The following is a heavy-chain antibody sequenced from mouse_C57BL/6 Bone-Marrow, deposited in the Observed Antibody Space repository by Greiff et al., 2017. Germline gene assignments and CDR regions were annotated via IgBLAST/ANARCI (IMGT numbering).Heavy chain of an antibody. CDR1: GYTFTSYG. D-gene: IGHD1-1*01. V-gene: IGHV1-81*01. J-gene: IGHJ1*03. Sequence: LQESGAELARPGASVQLSCKASGYTFTSYGISWVKQRTGQGLEWIGEIYPRSGNTYYNEKFKGKATLTADKSSSTAYMELRSLTSEDSAVYFCARRLYRSYWYFDVWGTGTTVTVSS. CDR3: ARRLYRSYWYFDV. CDR2: IYPRSGNT.